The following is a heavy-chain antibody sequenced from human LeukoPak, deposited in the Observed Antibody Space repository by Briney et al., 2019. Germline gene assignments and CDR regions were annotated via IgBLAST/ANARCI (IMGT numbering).Heavy chain of an antibody. CDR2: ISSSGSIL. Sequence: GGSLRLSCAASGFTFSHYYMSWIRQAPGKGLEWVSYISSSGSILYYADSVKGRFTISRDNAKNSLYLQMNILRAEDTAVYYCARDSSNSYDYWGQGTLVTVSS. V-gene: IGHV3-11*04. J-gene: IGHJ4*02. D-gene: IGHD1-1*01. CDR3: ARDSSNSYDY. CDR1: GFTFSHYY.